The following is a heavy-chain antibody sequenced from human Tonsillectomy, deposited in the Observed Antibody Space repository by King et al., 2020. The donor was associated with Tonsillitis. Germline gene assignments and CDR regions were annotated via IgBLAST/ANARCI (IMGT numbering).Heavy chain of an antibody. CDR2: ISGSGGST. D-gene: IGHD3-10*01. CDR3: AKKSQGPGYRGLGSYSDGPKNWFEP. Sequence: VQLVESGGGLVQPGGSLRLSCAASGFTFSSYAMSWVRQAPGKGLEWVSAISGSGGSTYYADSVKGRFTISRDNSKNTLYLQMNSLRAEDTAVYYCAKKSQGPGYRGLGSYSDGPKNWFEPWGQGTLVTVSS. J-gene: IGHJ5*02. V-gene: IGHV3-23*04. CDR1: GFTFSSYA.